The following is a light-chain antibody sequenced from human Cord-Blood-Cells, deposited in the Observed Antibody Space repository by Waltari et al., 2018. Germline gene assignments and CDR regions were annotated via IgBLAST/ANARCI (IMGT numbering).Light chain of an antibody. V-gene: IGKV3-15*01. CDR2: GAS. J-gene: IGKJ2*01. Sequence: EIVMTQSPATLSVSPGDSATLSCRASQGFSSNLAWYQQKPGQAPRLLIYGASTRATGIPARFSGSGSGTEFTLTISSLQSEDFAVYYCQQYNNWPYTFGQGTKLEIK. CDR1: QGFSSN. CDR3: QQYNNWPYT.